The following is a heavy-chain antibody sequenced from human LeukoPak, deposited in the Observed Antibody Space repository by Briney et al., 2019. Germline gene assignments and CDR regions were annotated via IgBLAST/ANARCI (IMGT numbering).Heavy chain of an antibody. J-gene: IGHJ3*02. V-gene: IGHV4-34*01. CDR3: ASDFVDIVATAI. CDR2: INHSGST. Sequence: SETLSLTCAVYGGSFSGYYWSWIRQPPGKGLEWIGEINHSGSTNYNPSLKSRVTISVDTSKNQFSLKLSSVTAADTAVYYCASDFVDIVATAIWGQGTMVTVSS. CDR1: GGSFSGYY. D-gene: IGHD5-12*01.